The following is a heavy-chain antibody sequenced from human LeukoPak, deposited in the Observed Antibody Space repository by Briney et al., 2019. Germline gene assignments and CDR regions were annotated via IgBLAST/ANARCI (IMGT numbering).Heavy chain of an antibody. D-gene: IGHD3-22*01. CDR3: AMFSWGRKWLDDY. Sequence: PGGSLRLSCAASGFTFSSYAMSWVRQAPGKGLEWVSAISGSGGSTYYADSVKGRFTISRDNSKNTLYLQMNSLRAEDTAVYYCAMFSWGRKWLDDYWGQGTLVTVSS. V-gene: IGHV3-23*01. CDR1: GFTFSSYA. J-gene: IGHJ4*02. CDR2: ISGSGGST.